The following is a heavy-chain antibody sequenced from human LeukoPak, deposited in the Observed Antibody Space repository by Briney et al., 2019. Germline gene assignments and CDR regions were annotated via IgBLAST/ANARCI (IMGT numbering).Heavy chain of an antibody. D-gene: IGHD3-16*02. V-gene: IGHV3-33*01. Sequence: GGSLRLSCAASGFTFSSYGMHWVRQAPGKGLEWVAVIWYDGSNKYYADSVKGRFTISRDNSKNTLYLQMNSLRAEDTAAYYCAREDYDYVWGSYRPLDYWGQGTLVTVSS. CDR2: IWYDGSNK. J-gene: IGHJ4*02. CDR1: GFTFSSYG. CDR3: AREDYDYVWGSYRPLDY.